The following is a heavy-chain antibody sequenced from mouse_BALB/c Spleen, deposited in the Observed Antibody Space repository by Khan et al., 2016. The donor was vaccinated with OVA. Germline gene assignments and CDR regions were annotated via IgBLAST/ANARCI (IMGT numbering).Heavy chain of an antibody. D-gene: IGHD1-1*01. CDR1: GITFSSFG. J-gene: IGHJ2*01. CDR2: ISSGSTTV. Sequence: EVQGVESGGGLVQPGGSRTLSCAASGITFSSFGMHWVRQAPETGLEWVAYISSGSTTVYYADTVKGRFTISRDNPKNTLFLQITSLRSEDTAMYYCARGGYYGFDYWGQGTTLTVSS. V-gene: IGHV5-17*02. CDR3: ARGGYYGFDY.